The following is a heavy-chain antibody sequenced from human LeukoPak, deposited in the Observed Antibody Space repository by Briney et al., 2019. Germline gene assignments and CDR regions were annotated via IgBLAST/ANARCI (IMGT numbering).Heavy chain of an antibody. J-gene: IGHJ4*02. D-gene: IGHD1-26*01. CDR1: GGSFSGYY. V-gene: IGHV4-34*01. Sequence: PSETLSLTCAVYGGSFSGYYWSWIRQPPGKGLEWIGSIYYSGSTYYNPSLKSRVTISVDTSKNQFSLKLSSVTAADTAVYYCARVYSGSYFGYWGQGTLVTVSS. CDR3: ARVYSGSYFGY. CDR2: IYYSGST.